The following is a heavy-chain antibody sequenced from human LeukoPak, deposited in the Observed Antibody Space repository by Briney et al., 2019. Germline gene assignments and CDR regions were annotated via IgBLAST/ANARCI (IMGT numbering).Heavy chain of an antibody. Sequence: GRSLRLSCAASGFTFSSYAMHWVRQAPGKGLEWVAVISYDGGNKYYADSVKGRFTISRDNSKNTLYLQMNSLRAEDTAVYYCARGGGLGVLVRTAKTFDIWGQGTMVTVSS. CDR1: GFTFSSYA. V-gene: IGHV3-30-3*01. J-gene: IGHJ3*02. CDR2: ISYDGGNK. D-gene: IGHD3-10*01. CDR3: ARGGGLGVLVRTAKTFDI.